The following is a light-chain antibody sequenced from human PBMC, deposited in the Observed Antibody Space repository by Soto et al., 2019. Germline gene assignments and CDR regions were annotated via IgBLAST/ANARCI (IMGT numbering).Light chain of an antibody. Sequence: EILLTQSPGPLSLSPGERXTLSSMASKSVSNNYLAWYQQKPGQAPRLLIFGASSRATGIQDRFSGSGAGADFNLTISRLEPADFGVYYCQQYGRSHTFGQGTRLEIK. CDR3: QQYGRSHT. J-gene: IGKJ5*01. CDR1: KSVSNNY. CDR2: GAS. V-gene: IGKV3-20*01.